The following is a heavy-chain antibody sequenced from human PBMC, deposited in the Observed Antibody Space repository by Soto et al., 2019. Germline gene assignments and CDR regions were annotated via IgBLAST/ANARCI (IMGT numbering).Heavy chain of an antibody. J-gene: IGHJ6*02. V-gene: IGHV3-21*01. D-gene: IGHD6-13*01. CDR3: AKEVSSWFHGMDV. CDR2: LSSSTSYI. CDR1: GFTFSSYS. Sequence: EVQLVESGGGLVKPGGSLRLSCAASGFTFSSYSMNWVRQAPGKGLEWVSSLSSSTSYIYYADSVKGRFTISRDTAKNSLYLQMSNLRAEDTAVYYCAKEVSSWFHGMDVWGQGTTVTVSS.